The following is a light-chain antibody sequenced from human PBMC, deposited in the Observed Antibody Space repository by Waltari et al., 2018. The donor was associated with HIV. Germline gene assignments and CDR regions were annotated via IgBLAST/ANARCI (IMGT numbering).Light chain of an antibody. CDR1: PSISTY. J-gene: IGKJ1*01. Sequence: DIQLTQSPSTLSASVGDRVTITCRASPSISTYLAWYQQKSGKAPNLLIYQVSTLESGVPSRFSGSGSGTEFSLTISSLQPDDFATYYCQHYNNYMWTFGQGTKVEIK. CDR3: QHYNNYMWT. V-gene: IGKV1-5*03. CDR2: QVS.